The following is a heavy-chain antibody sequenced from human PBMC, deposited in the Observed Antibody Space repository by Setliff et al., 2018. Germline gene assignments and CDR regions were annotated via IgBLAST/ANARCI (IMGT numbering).Heavy chain of an antibody. D-gene: IGHD3-10*01. J-gene: IGHJ4*02. Sequence: XRQDPGKGLEWVANIKQDXXEKXXXDXXKGRFTISRDNAKNXLYLQMNSLRAEDTAVYYCARDQAGVYDYWGQGTLVTVSS. CDR2: IKQDXXEK. CDR3: ARDQAGVYDY. V-gene: IGHV3-7*01.